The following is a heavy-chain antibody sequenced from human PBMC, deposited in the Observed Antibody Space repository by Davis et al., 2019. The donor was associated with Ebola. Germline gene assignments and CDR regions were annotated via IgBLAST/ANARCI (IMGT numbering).Heavy chain of an antibody. J-gene: IGHJ3*02. D-gene: IGHD4-17*01. CDR1: GGSISSGGYS. V-gene: IGHV4-30-2*01. Sequence: PSETLSLTCAVSGGSISSGGYSWSWIRQPPGKGLEWIGYIYHSGSTYYNPSLKSRVTISVDRSKNQFSLKLSSVTAADTAVYYCARAQQSAPETTVTTGTPAFDIWGQGTMVTVSS. CDR2: IYHSGST. CDR3: ARAQQSAPETTVTTGTPAFDI.